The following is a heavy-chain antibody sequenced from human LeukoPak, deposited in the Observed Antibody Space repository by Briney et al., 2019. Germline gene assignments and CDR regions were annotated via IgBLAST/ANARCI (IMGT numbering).Heavy chain of an antibody. CDR2: ISSSSSYI. D-gene: IGHD2-2*01. V-gene: IGHV3-21*04. CDR3: AKVFMSCSSTSCPYDY. CDR1: GFTFSSYS. Sequence: GGSLRLSCAASGFTFSSYSMNWVRQAPGKGLEWVSSISSSSSYIYYADSVKGRFTISRDNSKNTLYLQMNSLRAEDTAVYYCAKVFMSCSSTSCPYDYWGQGTLVTVSS. J-gene: IGHJ4*02.